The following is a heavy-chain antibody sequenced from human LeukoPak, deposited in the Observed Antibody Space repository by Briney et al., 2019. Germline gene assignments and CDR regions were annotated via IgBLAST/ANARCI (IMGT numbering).Heavy chain of an antibody. CDR3: ARVRQWEPNHAFDI. Sequence: PGGSLRLSCAASGFTFRNFPMYWVRQAPGEGLEHVSAISSKGDNTYYANSVKGRFSISRDNSKNTLFLQMGSLRGEDMAVYYCARVRQWEPNHAFDIWGQGTMVTVSS. J-gene: IGHJ3*02. CDR2: ISSKGDNT. V-gene: IGHV3-64*01. CDR1: GFTFRNFP. D-gene: IGHD1-26*01.